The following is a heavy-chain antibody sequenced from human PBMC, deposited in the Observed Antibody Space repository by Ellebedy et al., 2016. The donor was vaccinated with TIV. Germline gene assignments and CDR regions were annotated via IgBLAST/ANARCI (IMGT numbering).Heavy chain of an antibody. J-gene: IGHJ4*02. V-gene: IGHV3-33*08. CDR1: GFTFSSYG. D-gene: IGHD3-16*01. CDR2: IWYDGSNK. Sequence: PGGSLRLSCAASGFTFSSYGMHWVRQAPGKGLEWVAVIWYDGSNKYYADSVKGRFTISRDNSKNTLYLQMNSLRAEDTAVYYCARDQSQRLGVDYWGQGTLVTVSS. CDR3: ARDQSQRLGVDY.